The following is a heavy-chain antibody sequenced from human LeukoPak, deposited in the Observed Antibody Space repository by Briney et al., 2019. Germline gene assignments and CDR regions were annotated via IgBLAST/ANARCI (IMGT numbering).Heavy chain of an antibody. V-gene: IGHV3-33*01. J-gene: IGHJ4*02. D-gene: IGHD1-26*01. CDR2: IWYDGSNK. CDR3: AGGRDLLSY. CDR1: GFSFSNYG. Sequence: GGSLRPSCAASGFSFSNYGMHWVRQAPGKGLEWVAVIWYDGSNKYYADSVKGRFTISRDNSKNTLYLQMNSLRVEDTAVYYCAGGRDLLSYWGQGTLVTVSS.